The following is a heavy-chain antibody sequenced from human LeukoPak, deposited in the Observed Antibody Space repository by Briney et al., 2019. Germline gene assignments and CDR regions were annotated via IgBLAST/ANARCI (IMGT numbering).Heavy chain of an antibody. V-gene: IGHV3-30*18. J-gene: IGHJ4*02. D-gene: IGHD4-11*01. CDR2: ISYDGSNS. CDR1: GFTFSSYG. Sequence: PGGSLRLSCAASGFTFSSYGMHWVRQAPGKGLEWVALISYDGSNSYYADSVKGRFTISRDNSKNTLYLQMNSLRAEDTAVYYCAKSPTSTTVTLFDYWGQGTLVTVSS. CDR3: AKSPTSTTVTLFDY.